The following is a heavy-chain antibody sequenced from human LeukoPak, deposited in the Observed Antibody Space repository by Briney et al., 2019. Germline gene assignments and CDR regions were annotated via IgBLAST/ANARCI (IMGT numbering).Heavy chain of an antibody. J-gene: IGHJ4*02. D-gene: IGHD6-6*01. CDR2: IYTSGSP. CDR3: ARAYSSSFAPFDY. CDR1: GGSISSGSYY. Sequence: SETLSLTCTVSGGSISSGSYYWSWIRQPAGKGLEWIGRIYTSGSPNYNPSLKSRVTISVYTPKNQFSLKLSSVTAADTAVYYCARAYSSSFAPFDYWGQGTLVTVSS. V-gene: IGHV4-61*02.